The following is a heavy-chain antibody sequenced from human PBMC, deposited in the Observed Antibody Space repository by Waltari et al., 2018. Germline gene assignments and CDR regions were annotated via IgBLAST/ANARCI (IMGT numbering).Heavy chain of an antibody. CDR1: GFTFDDYG. V-gene: IGHV3-20*04. D-gene: IGHD6-19*01. CDR2: INWNGGST. Sequence: EVQLVASGGGVVRPGGSLRLSCAASGFTFDDYGLSWVRSTPGKGLEWVVGINWNGGSTGYADSVKGRFTISRDNAKNSLYLQMNSLRAEDTALYYCARDLIAVAGTIGTDAFDIWGQGTMVTVSS. CDR3: ARDLIAVAGTIGTDAFDI. J-gene: IGHJ3*02.